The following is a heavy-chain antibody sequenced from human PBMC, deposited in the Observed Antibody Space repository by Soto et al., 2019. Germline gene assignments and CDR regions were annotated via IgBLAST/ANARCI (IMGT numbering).Heavy chain of an antibody. V-gene: IGHV3-21*01. D-gene: IGHD3-9*01. CDR3: VRSFYDILAGYIFYLDQ. CDR2: ISNSDSSV. CDR1: GFIFSSYS. Sequence: PGGSLRLSCAASGFIFSSYSMNWVRQAPGKGLEWVSSISNSDSSVYYADSMKGRFTISRDNAKNSLFLQMNSLRAEDTAVYYCVRSFYDILAGYIFYLDQWGQGTLVTVSS. J-gene: IGHJ4*02.